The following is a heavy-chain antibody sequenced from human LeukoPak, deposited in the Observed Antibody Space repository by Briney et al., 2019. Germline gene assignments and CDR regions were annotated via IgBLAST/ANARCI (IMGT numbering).Heavy chain of an antibody. CDR3: ARAYRAHQTYYSYHDFDN. D-gene: IGHD5-18*01. V-gene: IGHV4-34*01. CDR1: GGSFSGFY. CDR2: INHSGTT. Sequence: PAETLTLTCAVYGGSFSGFYWNWIRQPPGKGLEWIGEINHSGTTNYKPSLKSRVTISGDTSKNQFSLKPSSMTAADTATYYCARAYRAHQTYYSYHDFDNWGRGTLVTVSS. J-gene: IGHJ4*02.